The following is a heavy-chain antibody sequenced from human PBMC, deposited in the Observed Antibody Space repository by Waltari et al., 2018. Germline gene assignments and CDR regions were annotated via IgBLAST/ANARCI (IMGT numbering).Heavy chain of an antibody. CDR2: MNSGGSAI. CDR1: GFTFNSYW. D-gene: IGHD3-3*01. Sequence: EVHLVESGGGLVQPGGSLRLSCAASGFTFNSYWMHWVRQAPGKGLEGVSYMNSGGSAIHYADSVKGRFTSSWDNAKNSVYLQMNRLSADDTAVYYCARAREHSSDFWNGYSYYFDQWGQGTLVTVSS. J-gene: IGHJ4*02. CDR3: ARAREHSSDFWNGYSYYFDQ. V-gene: IGHV3-48*04.